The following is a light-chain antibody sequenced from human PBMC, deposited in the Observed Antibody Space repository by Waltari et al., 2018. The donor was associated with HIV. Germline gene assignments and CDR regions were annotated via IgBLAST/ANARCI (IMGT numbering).Light chain of an antibody. CDR1: QSVLYSSNNKNY. J-gene: IGKJ1*01. CDR2: WAS. V-gene: IGKV4-1*01. CDR3: QQYYSTPPA. Sequence: DIVMTQSPDSLAVSLGERANINCKSSQSVLYSSNNKNYLAWYQQKPGQPPKLLIYWASTRESGVPDRCSGSWSGTDFTLTISSLQAEDVAVYYCQQYYSTPPAFGQGTKVEIK.